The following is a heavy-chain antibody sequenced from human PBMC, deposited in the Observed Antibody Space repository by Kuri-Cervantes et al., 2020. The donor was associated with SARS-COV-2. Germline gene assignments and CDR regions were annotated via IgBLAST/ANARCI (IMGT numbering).Heavy chain of an antibody. V-gene: IGHV3-30*18. CDR2: ISYDGNNK. Sequence: GGSLRLSCAASGFKFSRTDMHWVRQAPGKGLEWVAFISYDGNNKKCIASGKGRFTISRDNSQNTVYLRMTNLRSEDTAMYYCAKDHFGVHDFWGQGTLVTVSS. CDR1: GFKFSRTD. J-gene: IGHJ4*02. CDR3: AKDHFGVHDF. D-gene: IGHD2-21*01.